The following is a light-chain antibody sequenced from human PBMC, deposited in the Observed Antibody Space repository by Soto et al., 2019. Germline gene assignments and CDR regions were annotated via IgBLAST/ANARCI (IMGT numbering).Light chain of an antibody. CDR1: QSVSNNY. J-gene: IGKJ5*01. Sequence: EIVLTQSPGTLSLSPGEGATLSCRASQSVSNNYLAWYQQKPGQAPRLLIYGASSRATGIPDRFSGSGSGTDFTLTFSRLEPEDFAVYYCQQYGSSPITFGQGTRLEIK. CDR2: GAS. V-gene: IGKV3-20*01. CDR3: QQYGSSPIT.